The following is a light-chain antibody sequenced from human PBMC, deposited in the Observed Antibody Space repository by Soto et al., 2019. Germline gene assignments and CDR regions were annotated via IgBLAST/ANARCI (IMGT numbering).Light chain of an antibody. CDR1: QSRGGNF. CDR3: QLYGISPH. J-gene: IGKJ5*01. Sequence: ENVLMHSPCTLSLSPGERATLSCKTSQSRGGNFLAWYQHKPGQAPRLLIYASSNRATGIPDRFSGSASGTDYTLTINRLEPEDFAVYYCQLYGISPHFGQGTRLEIK. CDR2: ASS. V-gene: IGKV3-20*01.